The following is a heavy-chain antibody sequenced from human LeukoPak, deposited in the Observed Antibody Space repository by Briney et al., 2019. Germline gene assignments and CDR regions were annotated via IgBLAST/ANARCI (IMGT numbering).Heavy chain of an antibody. CDR2: MNPNSGNT. CDR1: GYTFTSYD. Sequence: ASVKVSCKASGYTFTSYDISWVRQATGQGLEWMGWMNPNSGNTGYAQKFQGRVTMTRNTSISTAYMELSSLRSEDTAVYYCARRLTRLKSSSVAYWGQGTLVTVSS. V-gene: IGHV1-8*01. J-gene: IGHJ4*02. CDR3: ARRLTRLKSSSVAY. D-gene: IGHD4/OR15-4a*01.